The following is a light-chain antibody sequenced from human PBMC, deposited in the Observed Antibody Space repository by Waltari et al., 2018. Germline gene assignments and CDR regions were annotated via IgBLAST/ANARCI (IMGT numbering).Light chain of an antibody. J-gene: IGKJ1*01. V-gene: IGKV3-15*01. CDR3: QQFNDWPRT. CDR2: AAS. Sequence: EVVTTQSPATPSGSPGASVTLYCRASQTVSRNVVWYQQRPGRAPRPLIYAASTRATDTPARFSGSGSGTEFSLTISRLQSEDFAVYYCQQFNDWPRTFGQGTRVEIK. CDR1: QTVSRN.